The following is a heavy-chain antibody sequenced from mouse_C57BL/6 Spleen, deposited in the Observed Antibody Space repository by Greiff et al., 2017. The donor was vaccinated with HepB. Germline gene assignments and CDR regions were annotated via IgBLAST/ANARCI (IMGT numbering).Heavy chain of an antibody. CDR3: ARDTGYGSSHYFDY. CDR1: GFTFSDYY. J-gene: IGHJ2*01. CDR2: INYDGSST. D-gene: IGHD1-1*01. Sequence: EVQVVESEGGLVQPGSSMKLSCTASGFTFSDYYMAWVRQVPEKGLEWVANINYDGSSTYYLDSLKSRFIISRDNAKNILYLQMSSLKSEDTATYYCARDTGYGSSHYFDYWGQGTTLTVSS. V-gene: IGHV5-16*01.